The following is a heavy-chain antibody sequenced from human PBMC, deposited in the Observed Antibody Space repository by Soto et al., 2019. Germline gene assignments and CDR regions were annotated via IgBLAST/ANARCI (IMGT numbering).Heavy chain of an antibody. CDR2: IKQDGSEK. Sequence: GGSLRRSCAASGFTFSSYWMCWVRQALGKGQEWVANIKQDGSEKYYVDSVKGRFTISRDNAKNSLYLQMNSLRAEDTAVYYCARDIVLMVYATPNNYYYYYMDVWGKGTTVTVS. D-gene: IGHD2-8*01. V-gene: IGHV3-7*01. CDR3: ARDIVLMVYATPNNYYYYYMDV. CDR1: GFTFSSYW. J-gene: IGHJ6*03.